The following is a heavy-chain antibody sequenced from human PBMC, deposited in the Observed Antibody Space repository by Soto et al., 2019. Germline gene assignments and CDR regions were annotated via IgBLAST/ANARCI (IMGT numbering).Heavy chain of an antibody. Sequence: QVQLVQSGAEVKKPGSSVKVSCKASGGTFSSYAISWVRQAPGQGLEWMGGIIPIFGTANYAQKFQGRVTITADESTSTAYMELSSLRSEATSVYYCAKGHRDDLVGATTGGWHFDLWGRGTLVTVSS. V-gene: IGHV1-69*01. CDR2: IIPIFGTA. CDR3: AKGHRDDLVGATTGGWHFDL. J-gene: IGHJ2*01. D-gene: IGHD1-26*01. CDR1: GGTFSSYA.